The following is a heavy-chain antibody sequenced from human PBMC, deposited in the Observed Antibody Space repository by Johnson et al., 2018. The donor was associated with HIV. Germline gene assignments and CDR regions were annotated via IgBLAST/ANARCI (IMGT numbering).Heavy chain of an antibody. J-gene: IGHJ3*02. D-gene: IGHD3-10*01. Sequence: QVQVVESGGGVVQPGRSLRLSCVASGFSFSSYGMAWVRQAPGKGLEWVTVISFAGVKTYYADSVKGRFTISRDNSKNTLYLQMNSLRAEDTAVYFCARNRITMVQMTSHDVFDIWGQGTMVTVSS. V-gene: IGHV3-30*03. CDR3: ARNRITMVQMTSHDVFDI. CDR2: ISFAGVKT. CDR1: GFSFSSYG.